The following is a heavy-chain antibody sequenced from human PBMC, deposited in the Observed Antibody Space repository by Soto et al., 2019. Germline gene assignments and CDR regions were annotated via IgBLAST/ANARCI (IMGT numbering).Heavy chain of an antibody. Sequence: SETLSLACTVSGGSISSYYWSWIRQPPEKELELNGYIYYIGSTNYNPSIKSRVTISVDTSKNQFSLKLSSVTAADTAVYYCARGGYYDNNWVKLRHYGLNVWGQGTSVTVSS. V-gene: IGHV4-59*01. CDR2: IYYIGST. J-gene: IGHJ6*02. CDR1: GGSISSYY. D-gene: IGHD3-16*01. CDR3: ARGGYYDNNWVKLRHYGLNV.